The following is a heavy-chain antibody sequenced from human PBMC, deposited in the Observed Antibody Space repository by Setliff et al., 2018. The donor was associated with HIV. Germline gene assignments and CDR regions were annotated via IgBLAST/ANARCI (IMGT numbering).Heavy chain of an antibody. D-gene: IGHD5-18*01. V-gene: IGHV4-59*08. J-gene: IGHJ4*02. CDR1: GGSISSYY. CDR3: ARHWGYSYGIDY. Sequence: SETLSLTCSVSGGSISSYYWSWIRQPPGKGLEWIGYIYYSGSTNYNPSLESRVTISVDTSKNQFSLKLSSVTAADTAVYYCARHWGYSYGIDYWGQGIPVTVSS. CDR2: IYYSGST.